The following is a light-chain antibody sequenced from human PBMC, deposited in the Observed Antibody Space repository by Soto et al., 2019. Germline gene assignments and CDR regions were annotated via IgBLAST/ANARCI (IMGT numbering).Light chain of an antibody. J-gene: IGKJ4*01. CDR3: QQYYSYPPLT. CDR1: QGISSY. CDR2: AAS. V-gene: IGKV1-8*01. Sequence: AIRMTQSPSSFSASTGERVTITCRASQGISSYLAWYQQKPGKAPKLLIYAASTLQSEVPSRFSGSGSGTDFTLTNSCLQSEDFATYYCQQYYSYPPLTFGGGTKVEIK.